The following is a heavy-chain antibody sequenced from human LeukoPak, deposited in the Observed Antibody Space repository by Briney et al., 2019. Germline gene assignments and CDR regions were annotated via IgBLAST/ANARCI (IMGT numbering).Heavy chain of an antibody. Sequence: SETLSLTCTVSGGSISSHYWSWIRQPPGKGLEWIGYIYYSGSTNYNPSLKSRVTISVDTSKNQFSLKLSSVTAADTAVYYCARFLETYYYMDVWGKGTTVNVSS. J-gene: IGHJ6*03. V-gene: IGHV4-59*11. CDR3: ARFLETYYYMDV. CDR2: IYYSGST. CDR1: GGSISSHY. D-gene: IGHD3-3*01.